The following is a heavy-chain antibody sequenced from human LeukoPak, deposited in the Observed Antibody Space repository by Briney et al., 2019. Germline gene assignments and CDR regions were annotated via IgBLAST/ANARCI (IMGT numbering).Heavy chain of an antibody. CDR2: INRDGSNT. V-gene: IGHV3-74*03. Sequence: HPGGSLEISCAASGFTFSNYWVHWVRPAPGKGLVWVSRINRDGSNTKYADSVKGRFTVSRDNAKNTLNLQMNSLRAEDTAVYYCARDKKIGESSEIDYWGQGTLVTASS. J-gene: IGHJ4*02. CDR3: ARDKKIGESSEIDY. D-gene: IGHD3-10*01. CDR1: GFTFSNYW.